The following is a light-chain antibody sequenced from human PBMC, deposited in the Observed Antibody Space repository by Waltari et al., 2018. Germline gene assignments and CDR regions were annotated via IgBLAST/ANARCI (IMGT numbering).Light chain of an antibody. CDR2: EVS. CDR1: SSHAGGYNF. CDR3: SSYVANNNPV. V-gene: IGLV2-8*01. J-gene: IGLJ2*01. Sequence: QSALTQPPSASVSPGHSVTISCPGTSSHAGGYNFSPWAQHHPGKAPRLIIYEVSERPSGVPDRFSGSKSGNTAFLTVSGLQAEDEADYYCSSYVANNNPVFGGGTKLTVL.